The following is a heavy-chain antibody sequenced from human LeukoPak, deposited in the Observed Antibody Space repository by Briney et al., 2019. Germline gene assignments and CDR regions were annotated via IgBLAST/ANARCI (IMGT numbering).Heavy chain of an antibody. CDR1: GFTFSSYA. J-gene: IGHJ6*03. CDR2: ISGSGGST. V-gene: IGHV3-23*01. D-gene: IGHD1-7*01. CDR3: AKRRGLELLYYYYMDV. Sequence: GGSLRLSCAASGFTFSSYAMSWVRQAPGKGLEWVSSISGSGGSTYYADSVKGRFTISRDNSNNTLYLQMNSLRAEDTAVYYCAKRRGLELLYYYYMDVWGKGTTVTVSS.